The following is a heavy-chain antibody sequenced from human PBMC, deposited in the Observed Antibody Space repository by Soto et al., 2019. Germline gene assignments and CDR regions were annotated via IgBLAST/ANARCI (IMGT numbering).Heavy chain of an antibody. Sequence: SLRLSCAASGFTFSSYGMHWVRQAPGKGLEWVAVIWYDGSNKYYADSVKGRFTISRDNSKNTLYLQMNSLRAEDTAVYYCARDASYDSSGYYYYGMDVWGQGTTVTVSS. CDR2: IWYDGSNK. CDR3: ARDASYDSSGYYYYGMDV. V-gene: IGHV3-33*01. CDR1: GFTFSSYG. J-gene: IGHJ6*02. D-gene: IGHD3-22*01.